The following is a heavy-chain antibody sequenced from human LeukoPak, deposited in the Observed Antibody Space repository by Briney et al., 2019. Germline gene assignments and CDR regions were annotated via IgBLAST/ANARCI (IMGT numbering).Heavy chain of an antibody. V-gene: IGHV3-53*01. Sequence: GGSLRLSCAASGFTVSSKYMSWVRQAPGKGLEWVSLLYSGETTYYADSVKGRFTISRDNSKNTLYLQMNSLRAEDTAVYYCARLGSYYDMDVWGPGSTVTVSS. J-gene: IGHJ6*02. D-gene: IGHD3-10*01. CDR2: LYSGETT. CDR1: GFTVSSKY. CDR3: ARLGSYYDMDV.